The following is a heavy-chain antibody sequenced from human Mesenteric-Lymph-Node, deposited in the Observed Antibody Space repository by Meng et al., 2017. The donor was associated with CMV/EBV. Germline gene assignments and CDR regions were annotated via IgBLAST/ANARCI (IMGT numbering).Heavy chain of an antibody. V-gene: IGHV2-5*02. J-gene: IGHJ4*02. Sequence: TCTFSGFSLTTGGVGVGWIRQHPGKGLEWLAVINWDDSKRFSPSVRSRLTIAKDASKNQVVFTLTNVSAEDTAAYHCAHSLNWGMCDYWGQGTLVTVSS. CDR1: GFSLTTGGVG. CDR3: AHSLNWGMCDY. CDR2: INWDDSK. D-gene: IGHD7-27*01.